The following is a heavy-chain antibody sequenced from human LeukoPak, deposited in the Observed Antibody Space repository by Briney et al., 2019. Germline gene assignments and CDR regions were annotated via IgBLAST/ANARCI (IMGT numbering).Heavy chain of an antibody. J-gene: IGHJ4*02. CDR1: GGSFSGYY. D-gene: IGHD1-26*01. CDR3: ARGGGSYYFNS. CDR2: INHSGST. V-gene: IGHV4-34*01. Sequence: SETLSLTCAVYGGSFSGYYWSWIRQPPGKGLEWIGEINHSGSTNYNPSLKSSVNISVDTSKHQFSLKRSSVTAAYTAVYYCARGGGSYYFNSWGQGTLVTVPS.